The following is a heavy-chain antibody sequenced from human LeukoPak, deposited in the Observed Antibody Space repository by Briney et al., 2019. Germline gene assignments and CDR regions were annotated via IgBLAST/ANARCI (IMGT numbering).Heavy chain of an antibody. D-gene: IGHD5-12*01. V-gene: IGHV1-2*02. CDR1: GYTFIGSY. Sequence: GASVKVSCRASGYTFIGSYMHWLRQAPGQGLEWMGWINPNSGGTSYPQRFQGRVTMTRDTSITTAYMELTSLRSDDTAVYYCARGGYDYYLDYWGQGTLVTVSS. J-gene: IGHJ4*02. CDR2: INPNSGGT. CDR3: ARGGYDYYLDY.